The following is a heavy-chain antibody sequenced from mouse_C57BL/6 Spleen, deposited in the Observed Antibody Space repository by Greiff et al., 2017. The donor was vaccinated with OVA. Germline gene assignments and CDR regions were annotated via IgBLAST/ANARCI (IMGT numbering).Heavy chain of an antibody. D-gene: IGHD1-1*01. CDR2: INPNNGGT. V-gene: IGHV1-26*01. Sequence: VQLQQSGPELVKPGASVKISCKASGYTFTDYYMNWVKQSHGKSLEWIGDINPNNGGTSYNQKFKGKATLTVDKSSSTAYMELRSLTSEDSAVYYCARSVITTVVNGYFDVWGTGTTVTVSS. CDR1: GYTFTDYY. J-gene: IGHJ1*03. CDR3: ARSVITTVVNGYFDV.